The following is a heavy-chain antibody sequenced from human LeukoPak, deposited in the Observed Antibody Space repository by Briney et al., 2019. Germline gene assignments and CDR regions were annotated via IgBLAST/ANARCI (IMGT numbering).Heavy chain of an antibody. CDR2: IYYSGYT. D-gene: IGHD3-10*01. CDR1: GGSISSNY. CDR3: ARHFDHVGSGLYEY. Sequence: PSETLSLTCTVSGGSISSNYWSWIRQPPGKGLEWIGYIYYSGYTNYNPSLKSRVTISVDTSNNQFSLKLSSVTAADTAVYYCARHFDHVGSGLYEYWGQGTLVTVSS. J-gene: IGHJ4*02. V-gene: IGHV4-59*08.